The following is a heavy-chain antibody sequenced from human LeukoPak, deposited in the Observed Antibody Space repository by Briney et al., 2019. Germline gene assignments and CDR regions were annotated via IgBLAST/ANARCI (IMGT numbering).Heavy chain of an antibody. J-gene: IGHJ5*02. CDR1: GYTFTSYG. CDR3: ARRGYTYGWGWFDP. CDR2: ISTYNGNT. V-gene: IGHV1-18*01. Sequence: ASVKVSCKASGYTFTSYGISWLRQAPGQGLEWMGWISTYNGNTNYAQKVKGRVTMARDTSTSTAYMELRSLRSDDTAVYYCARRGYTYGWGWFDPWGQGTLVTVSS. D-gene: IGHD5-18*01.